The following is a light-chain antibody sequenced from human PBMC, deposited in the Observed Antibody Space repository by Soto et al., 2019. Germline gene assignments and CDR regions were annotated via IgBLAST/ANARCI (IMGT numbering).Light chain of an antibody. CDR2: GAS. J-gene: IGKJ1*01. V-gene: IGKV3-20*01. CDR1: QSVSSSY. CDR3: QQYGSSPWT. Sequence: EIVLTQSPGTLSWSPGERATLSCRASQSVSSSYLAWYQQKPGQAPRLLIYGASNRATGIPDRISGSGSGTDFTLTISRLEPEDFAVYYCQQYGSSPWTFGQGTKVEIK.